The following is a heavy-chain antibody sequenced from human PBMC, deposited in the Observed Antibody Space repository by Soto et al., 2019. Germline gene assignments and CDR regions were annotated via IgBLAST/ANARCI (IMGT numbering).Heavy chain of an antibody. CDR3: ASTATIFGVVTHDY. D-gene: IGHD3-3*01. CDR2: IYDSGST. V-gene: IGHV4-31*03. CDR1: GGSISSGGYY. Sequence: SETLSLTCTVSGGSISSGGYYWSWIRQHPGKGLEWIGYIYDSGSTYYNPSLKSRVTISVDTSKNQFSLKLSSVTAADTAVYYCASTATIFGVVTHDYWGQGTLVTVSS. J-gene: IGHJ4*02.